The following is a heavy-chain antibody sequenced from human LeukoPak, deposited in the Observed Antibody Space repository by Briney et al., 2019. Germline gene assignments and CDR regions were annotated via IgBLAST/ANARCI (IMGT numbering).Heavy chain of an antibody. Sequence: PGGSLRLSCAASRFTFRNYAMSWVRQAPGKGLEWVSAISGRVGSTYYADSVKGRLTISRDNSKNTLYLQMNSLRAEDTAVYYCAKNLLGVEVAVNYFYAMDVWGQGTTVTVSS. CDR1: RFTFRNYA. D-gene: IGHD2-15*01. CDR2: ISGRVGST. J-gene: IGHJ6*02. CDR3: AKNLLGVEVAVNYFYAMDV. V-gene: IGHV3-23*01.